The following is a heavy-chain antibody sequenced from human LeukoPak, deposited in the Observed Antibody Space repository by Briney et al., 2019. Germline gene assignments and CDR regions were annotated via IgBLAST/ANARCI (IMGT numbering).Heavy chain of an antibody. V-gene: IGHV3-21*01. J-gene: IGHJ6*03. CDR3: ARGKDDFWSGYYGTTYYYYYMDV. CDR2: ISSSSSYI. Sequence: PGGSLRLSCAASGFTFSSYSMNWVRQAPGKGLEWVSSISSSSSYIYYADSVKGRFTISRDNAKNSLYPQMNSLRAEDTAVYYCARGKDDFWSGYYGTTYYYYYMDVWGKGTTVTVSS. D-gene: IGHD3-3*01. CDR1: GFTFSSYS.